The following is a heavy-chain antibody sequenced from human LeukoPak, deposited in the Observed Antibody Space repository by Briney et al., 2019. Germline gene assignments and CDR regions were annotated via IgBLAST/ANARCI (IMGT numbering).Heavy chain of an antibody. J-gene: IGHJ4*02. Sequence: GGSPRLSCAASGFTFSSYSMNWVRQAPGKGLEWVSSISSSSSYIYYADSVKGRFTISIDNSKNTLYLQMNSLRAEDTAVYYCARRAGAYTHPYDYWGQGTLVTVS. D-gene: IGHD3-16*01. V-gene: IGHV3-21*04. CDR3: ARRAGAYTHPYDY. CDR1: GFTFSSYS. CDR2: ISSSSSYI.